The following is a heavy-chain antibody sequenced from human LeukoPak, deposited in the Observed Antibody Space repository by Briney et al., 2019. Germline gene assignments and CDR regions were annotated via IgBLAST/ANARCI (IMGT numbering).Heavy chain of an antibody. Sequence: GGSLRLSCAASGFTFSSHGMNWVRQAPGKGLEWVSGISGSGGNTYYADSVKGRFTISRDNSKNTLYLQMNSLRAEDTAVYYCAKGARWELLLHFDYWGQGTLVTVSS. V-gene: IGHV3-23*01. CDR2: ISGSGGNT. CDR3: AKGARWELLLHFDY. CDR1: GFTFSSHG. D-gene: IGHD1-26*01. J-gene: IGHJ4*02.